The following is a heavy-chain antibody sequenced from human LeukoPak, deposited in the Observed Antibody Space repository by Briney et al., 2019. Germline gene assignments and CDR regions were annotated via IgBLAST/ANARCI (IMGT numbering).Heavy chain of an antibody. D-gene: IGHD5-12*01. CDR3: ARDRSGYYRWFDP. J-gene: IGHJ5*02. CDR2: ISKSSSTI. Sequence: PGGSLRLSCAASGFTFSSYEMNWVRQAPGKGLEWVSYISKSSSTIYYADSVKGRFTISRDNAKNSLYLQMNRLRVEDTAVYYCARDRSGYYRWFDPWGQGTLVTVSS. V-gene: IGHV3-48*03. CDR1: GFTFSSYE.